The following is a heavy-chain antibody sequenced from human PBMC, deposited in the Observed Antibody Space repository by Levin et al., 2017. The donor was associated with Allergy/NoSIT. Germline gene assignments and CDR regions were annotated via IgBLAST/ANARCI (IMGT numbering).Heavy chain of an antibody. V-gene: IGHV4-30-4*01. J-gene: IGHJ4*02. CDR1: GGSLSSGVYH. D-gene: IGHD2-8*01. CDR2: ISNSGST. CDR3: ARGTGVSPLNFEY. Sequence: PSETLSLTCTVSGGSLSSGVYHWRWIRQPPGKGLEWIGYISNSGSTYYNPSLKSRLTISVDTSKKQSSLKLNSVTAADTAVYYCARGTGVSPLNFEYWGQGTLVTVSS.